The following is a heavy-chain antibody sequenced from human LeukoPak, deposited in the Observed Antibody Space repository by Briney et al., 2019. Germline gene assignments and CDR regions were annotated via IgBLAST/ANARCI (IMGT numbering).Heavy chain of an antibody. J-gene: IGHJ5*02. D-gene: IGHD3-3*01. V-gene: IGHV4-34*01. CDR2: INHSGST. CDR1: GGSFSGYY. Sequence: PSETLSLTCAVYGGSFSGYYWSWIRQPPGKGLEWIGEINHSGSTNYNPSLKSRVTISVDTSKNQFSLKLSSVTAADTAVYYCARVGPEWLLEWLSSRYNWFDPWGQGTLVTVSS. CDR3: ARVGPEWLLEWLSSRYNWFDP.